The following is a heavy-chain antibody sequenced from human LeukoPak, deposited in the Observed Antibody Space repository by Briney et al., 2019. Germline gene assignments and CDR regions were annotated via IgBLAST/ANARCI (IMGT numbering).Heavy chain of an antibody. CDR1: GFSFRDYA. CDR2: INHSGST. CDR3: ARKTPGYSYGTGFDY. Sequence: PGGSLRLSCAASGFSFRDYAMSWIRQPPGKGLEWIGEINHSGSTNYNPSLKSRVTISVDTSKNQFSLKLSSVTAADTAVYYCARKTPGYSYGTGFDYWGQGTLVTVSS. J-gene: IGHJ4*02. V-gene: IGHV4-34*01. D-gene: IGHD5-18*01.